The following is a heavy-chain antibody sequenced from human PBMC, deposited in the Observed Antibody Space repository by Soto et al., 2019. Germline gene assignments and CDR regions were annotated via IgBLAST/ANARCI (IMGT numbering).Heavy chain of an antibody. CDR1: GGTFSSYA. CDR3: ARTTTVTTDNNWFDP. Sequence: QVQLVQSGAEVKKPGSSVKVSCKASGGTFSSYAISWVRQAPGQGLEWMGGIIPIFGTANYAQKFQGRVTITADESKXTAYMELSSLRSEDTAVYYCARTTTVTTDNNWFDPWGQGTLVTVSS. CDR2: IIPIFGTA. D-gene: IGHD4-17*01. V-gene: IGHV1-69*12. J-gene: IGHJ5*02.